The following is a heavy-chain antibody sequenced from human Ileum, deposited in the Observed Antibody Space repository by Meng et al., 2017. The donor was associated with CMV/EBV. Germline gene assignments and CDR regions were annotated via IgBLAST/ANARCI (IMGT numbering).Heavy chain of an antibody. CDR3: ARAAARGVPVDL. Sequence: QVHLQGSGPRLLQPSETLPLTCTVTGGSLTSYYWTWIRQPAGKGLEWIGRIHPTGTTDDNPSLRSRVSMSLDKSKNQFSLKLTSVTAADTAVYYCARAAARGVPVDLWGQGTLVTVSS. J-gene: IGHJ5*02. CDR2: IHPTGTT. V-gene: IGHV4-4*07. CDR1: GGSLTSYY. D-gene: IGHD3-10*01.